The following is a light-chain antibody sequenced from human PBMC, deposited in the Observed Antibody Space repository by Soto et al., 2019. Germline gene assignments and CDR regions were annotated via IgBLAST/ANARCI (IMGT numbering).Light chain of an antibody. V-gene: IGLV2-11*01. Sequence: QSSLIDSRSVSGSPGQSVTISCTGTSSDVGHYNFVSWYQHHPGKAPKPMIYRVSQRPSGVPDRFSGSKSGNTASLTISGLQAEDEADYYCCSFAGSNTYVVFGGGTKVTVL. CDR3: CSFAGSNTYVV. CDR2: RVS. CDR1: SSDVGHYNF. J-gene: IGLJ2*01.